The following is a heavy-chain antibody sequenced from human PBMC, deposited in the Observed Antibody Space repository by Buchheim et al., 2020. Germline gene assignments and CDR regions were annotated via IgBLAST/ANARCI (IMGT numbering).Heavy chain of an antibody. V-gene: IGHV4-61*08. Sequence: QVQLQESGPGLVRPSETLSLTCTVSGASVSSGGYYWDWIRQPPGKGLEWIGYIHDSGTTNYNPSLKSRVTISADTSKNQFSLKMNSVTAADTAVYYCARVYKSRLDFRSGYYADFDNWGQGTL. CDR3: ARVYKSRLDFRSGYYADFDN. J-gene: IGHJ4*02. D-gene: IGHD3-3*01. CDR1: GASVSSGGYY. CDR2: IHDSGTT.